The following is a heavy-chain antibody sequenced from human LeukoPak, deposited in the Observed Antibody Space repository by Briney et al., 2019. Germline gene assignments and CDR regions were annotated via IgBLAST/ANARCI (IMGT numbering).Heavy chain of an antibody. V-gene: IGHV4-39*07. J-gene: IGHJ4*02. CDR3: VRALVAGGQKGVIGY. Sequence: SETLSLTCTVSGDSITSSNYYWGWIRQPPGKGLEWIGTIYYSGTTYYNPSLRARSTFPLDTSKNRFSWNLTSVTATDMAVNSGVRALVAGGQKGVIGYWGEGSLVTVSS. CDR1: GDSITSSNYY. D-gene: IGHD3-16*02. CDR2: IYYSGTT.